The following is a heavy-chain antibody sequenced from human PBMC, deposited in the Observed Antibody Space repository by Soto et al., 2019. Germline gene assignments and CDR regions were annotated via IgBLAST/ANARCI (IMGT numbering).Heavy chain of an antibody. CDR3: ARPLHYYDSSGYFRFDY. D-gene: IGHD3-22*01. CDR2: IIPIFGTA. V-gene: IGHV1-69*01. J-gene: IGHJ4*02. CDR1: GGTFSSYA. Sequence: QVQLVQSGAEVKKPGSSVKVSCKASGGTFSSYAISWVRQAPGQGLEWMGGIIPIFGTANYAQKFQGRVTITADESTSTAYMELSSLRSEDTAVYYCARPLHYYDSSGYFRFDYWGQGTLVTVSS.